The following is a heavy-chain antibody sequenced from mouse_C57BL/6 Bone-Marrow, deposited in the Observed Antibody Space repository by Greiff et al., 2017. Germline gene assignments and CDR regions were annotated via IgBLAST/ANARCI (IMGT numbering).Heavy chain of an antibody. CDR2: ISSGGSYT. J-gene: IGHJ1*03. V-gene: IGHV5-6*01. CDR3: ARQSGSYYSNYFDV. Sequence: EVQLVESGGDLVKPGGSLKLSCAASGFTFSSYGMSWVRQTPDKRLEWVATISSGGSYTYSPDSVKGRFAISSDNAKNTLYLQMSSLKSEDTAMYYCARQSGSYYSNYFDVWGTGTTVTVSS. D-gene: IGHD2-5*01. CDR1: GFTFSSYG.